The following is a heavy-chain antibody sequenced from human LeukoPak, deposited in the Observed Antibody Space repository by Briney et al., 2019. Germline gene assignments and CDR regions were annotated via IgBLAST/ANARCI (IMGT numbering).Heavy chain of an antibody. CDR2: IYSSGTT. V-gene: IGHV4-59*01. CDR3: AKQKGLDP. J-gene: IGHJ5*02. Sequence: SETLPLTCTVSGGSISNYYWSWIRQPPGKGLEWIGFIYSSGTTDYNPSLKSRVTISVDTSKNQFSLKLRSVTAADTAVYYCAKQKGLDPWGQGTLVTVSS. D-gene: IGHD1/OR15-1a*01. CDR1: GGSISNYY.